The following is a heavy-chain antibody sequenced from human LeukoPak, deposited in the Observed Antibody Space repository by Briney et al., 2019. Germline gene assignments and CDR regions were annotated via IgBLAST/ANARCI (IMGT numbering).Heavy chain of an antibody. J-gene: IGHJ4*02. CDR3: AGDSAGNDY. CDR2: IKQDGSEK. CDR1: GFTFSTYW. D-gene: IGHD6-13*01. V-gene: IGHV3-7*01. Sequence: GGSLRLSCAASGFTFSTYWMSRVRQAPGKGLEWVANIKQDGSEKYYVDSVKGRFTISRDNARNSLYLQMNSLRAEDTAMYYCAGDSAGNDYWGQGTLVTVSS.